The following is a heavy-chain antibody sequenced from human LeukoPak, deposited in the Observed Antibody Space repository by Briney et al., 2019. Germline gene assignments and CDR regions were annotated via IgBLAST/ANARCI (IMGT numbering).Heavy chain of an antibody. CDR3: AHSAYYDILTGPPLDP. D-gene: IGHD3-9*01. CDR1: GFSLSTSGVG. J-gene: IGHJ5*02. CDR2: IYWNGDK. Sequence: SGPTLVNPTQTLTLTCTFSGFSLSTSGVGVGWIRQPPGKALEGLSLIYWNGDKRYSASLKSRLTITKETSKNQVVLTMTNMDPVDTATYYCAHSAYYDILTGPPLDPWGQGTLVTVSS. V-gene: IGHV2-5*01.